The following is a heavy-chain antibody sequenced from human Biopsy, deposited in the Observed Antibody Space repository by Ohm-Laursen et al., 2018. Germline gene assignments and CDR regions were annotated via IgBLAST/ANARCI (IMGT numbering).Heavy chain of an antibody. CDR1: GDSIRNYY. V-gene: IGHV4-4*07. CDR3: AGIVLGPTNDAFDI. D-gene: IGHD1-26*01. J-gene: IGHJ3*02. CDR2: IYPGGGP. Sequence: GTLSLTCTVSGDSIRNYYWSWIRQAAGKGLEWIGRIYPGGGPVYNPSLKSRVTMSVDTSKNHFSLNLNSVTAANTAVYYCAGIVLGPTNDAFDIWGQGTMVTVSS.